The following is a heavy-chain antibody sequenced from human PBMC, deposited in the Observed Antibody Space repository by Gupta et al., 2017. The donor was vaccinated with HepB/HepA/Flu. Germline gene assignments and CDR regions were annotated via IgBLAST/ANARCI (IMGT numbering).Heavy chain of an antibody. J-gene: IGHJ4*02. V-gene: IGHV4-34*01. Sequence: TISVDTSKNQFSLKLSSVTAADTAVYYCARAYLYFDYWGQGTLVTVSS. CDR3: ARAYLYFDY.